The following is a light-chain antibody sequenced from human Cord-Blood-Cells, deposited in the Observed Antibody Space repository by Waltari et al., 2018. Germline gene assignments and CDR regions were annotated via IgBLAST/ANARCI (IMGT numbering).Light chain of an antibody. J-gene: IGLJ2*01. Sequence: QSALTQPASVSGSPGQSITISCTGTSSDVGGYNYVSWYQQHPGKAPKLMIYAVRNRPSGVSNRFSCSKSGNTASLTISGLQAEDEADYYCSSYTSSSTPVVFGGGTKLTVL. CDR3: SSYTSSSTPVV. CDR2: AVR. CDR1: SSDVGGYNY. V-gene: IGLV2-14*01.